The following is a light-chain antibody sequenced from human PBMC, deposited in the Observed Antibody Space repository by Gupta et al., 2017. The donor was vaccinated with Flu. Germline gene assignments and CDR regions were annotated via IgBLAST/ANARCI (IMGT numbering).Light chain of an antibody. CDR3: QQDCSAPHI. J-gene: IGKJ2*01. V-gene: IGKV3-20*01. Sequence: EIVLTQSPGTLSLSPGERATLSCRASQSVSSSYLAWYQQKPGQAPRLLIYGASSRATGIPDRFSGSGSGTDFTLTISRLEPEDFAVYYCQQDCSAPHIFAEGTKMEIK. CDR2: GAS. CDR1: QSVSSSY.